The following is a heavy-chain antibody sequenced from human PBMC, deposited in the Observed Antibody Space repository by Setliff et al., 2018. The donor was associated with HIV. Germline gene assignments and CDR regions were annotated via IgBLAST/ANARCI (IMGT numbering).Heavy chain of an antibody. CDR1: GYTFTSYT. CDR3: ARHASTWYYESSGPHFDY. J-gene: IGHJ4*02. CDR2: INAGNGNT. D-gene: IGHD3-22*01. Sequence: ASVKVSCKSSGYTFTSYTMHWVRQAPGQRLEWMGRINAGNGNTKYSQKFQGRVTITRDTSATTAYMELRSLRSDDTAVYYCARHASTWYYESSGPHFDYWGQGTLVTVSS. V-gene: IGHV1-3*01.